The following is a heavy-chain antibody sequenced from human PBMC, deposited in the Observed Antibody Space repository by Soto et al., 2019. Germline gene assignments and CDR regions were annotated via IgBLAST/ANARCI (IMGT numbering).Heavy chain of an antibody. CDR3: ANLGVPDAFDI. V-gene: IGHV4-34*01. D-gene: IGHD2-8*01. CDR1: GGSFSGYY. CDR2: INHSGST. J-gene: IGHJ3*02. Sequence: SETLSLTCAVYGGSFSGYYWSWIRQPPGKGLEWIGEINHSGSTNYNPSLKSRVTISVDTSKNQFSLKLSSVTAADTAVYYCANLGVPDAFDIWGQGTMVTVSS.